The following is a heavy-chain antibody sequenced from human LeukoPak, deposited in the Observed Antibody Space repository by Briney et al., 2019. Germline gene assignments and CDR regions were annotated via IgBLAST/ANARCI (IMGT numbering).Heavy chain of an antibody. CDR1: EFSFSTNW. Sequence: PGGSLRLSCAASEFSFSTNWKHWVRQTPGKGLEWVAELNEDGSVKYYVDSVKGRFTISRDNAKSLLFLQMYNLRTEDTGVYFCANVPRSTVSYWGRGTLVTVSS. CDR3: ANVPRSTVSY. CDR2: LNEDGSVK. D-gene: IGHD2-2*01. V-gene: IGHV3-7*01. J-gene: IGHJ4*02.